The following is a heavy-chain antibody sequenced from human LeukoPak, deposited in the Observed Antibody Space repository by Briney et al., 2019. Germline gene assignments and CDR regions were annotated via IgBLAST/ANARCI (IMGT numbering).Heavy chain of an antibody. D-gene: IGHD3-3*01. J-gene: IGHJ3*02. CDR2: IYYSGST. CDR1: GGSISSHY. Sequence: PSETLSLTCTVSGGSISSHYWSWIRQPPGKGLEWIGYIYYSGSTNYNPSLKSRVTISVDTSKNQFSLKLSSVTAADTAVYYCARDGRTDFWSGPDAFDIWGQGTVVTVSS. V-gene: IGHV4-59*11. CDR3: ARDGRTDFWSGPDAFDI.